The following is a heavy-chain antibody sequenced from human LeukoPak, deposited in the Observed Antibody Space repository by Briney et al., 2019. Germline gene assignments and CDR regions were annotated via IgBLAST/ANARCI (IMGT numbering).Heavy chain of an antibody. V-gene: IGHV3-11*01. CDR3: ARDSDSGYDSGFDY. J-gene: IGHJ4*02. D-gene: IGHD5-12*01. CDR1: GFTFSDYY. CDR2: ISSSGSTI. Sequence: GGSLRLSCAASGFTFSDYYMSWIRQAPGKGLEWVSYISSSGSTIYYADSVKGRFTISRDNAKNSLYQQMNSLRAEDTAVYYCARDSDSGYDSGFDYWGQGTLVTVSS.